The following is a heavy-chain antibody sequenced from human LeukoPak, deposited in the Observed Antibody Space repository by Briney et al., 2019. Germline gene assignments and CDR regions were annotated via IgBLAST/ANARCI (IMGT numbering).Heavy chain of an antibody. J-gene: IGHJ4*02. CDR3: AKGPRFVPAALFFEW. Sequence: GGSLRLSCAASGFTFSSYAMSWVRQAPGKGLEWVSAISGSGGSTYYADSVKGRFTISRDNYRNTLFLQMNSLGVEDTAVYYCAKGPRFVPAALFFEWWGQGTLVTVSS. V-gene: IGHV3-23*01. D-gene: IGHD2-2*01. CDR2: ISGSGGST. CDR1: GFTFSSYA.